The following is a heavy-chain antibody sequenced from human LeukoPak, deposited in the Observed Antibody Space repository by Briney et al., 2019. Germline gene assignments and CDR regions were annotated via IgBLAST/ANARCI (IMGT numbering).Heavy chain of an antibody. CDR2: IYYSGST. CDR3: ARVEEGYCSGGSCYDNWFDP. Sequence: SETLSLTCTVSGGSISSGDYYWSRIRQPPGKGLEWIGYIYYSGSTYYNPSLKSRVTILVDTSKNQFSLKLSSVTAADTAVYYCARVEEGYCSGGSCYDNWFDPWGQGTLVTVSS. V-gene: IGHV4-30-4*01. J-gene: IGHJ5*02. CDR1: GGSISSGDYY. D-gene: IGHD2-15*01.